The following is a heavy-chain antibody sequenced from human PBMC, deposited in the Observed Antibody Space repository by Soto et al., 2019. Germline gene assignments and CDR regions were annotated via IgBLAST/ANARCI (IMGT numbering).Heavy chain of an antibody. D-gene: IGHD2-8*02. CDR1: GGSFSGYY. V-gene: IGHV4-34*01. J-gene: IGHJ4*02. CDR3: ARLVGGSSVN. CDR2: IYHSGST. Sequence: SVTLSLTCAVYGGSFSGYYWSWIRQPPGKGLEWIGGIYHSGSTYYNPSLKSRVTISVDTSKNQFSLKLSSVTAADTAVYYCARLVGGSSVNWGQGTLVTVSS.